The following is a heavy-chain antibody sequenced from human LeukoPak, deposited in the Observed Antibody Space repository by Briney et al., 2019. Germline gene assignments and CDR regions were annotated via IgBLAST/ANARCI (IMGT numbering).Heavy chain of an antibody. CDR1: GFTFSSYA. Sequence: GGSLRLSCAASGFTFSSYAMSWVRQAPGKGLEWVSNIAGSGGSTNYADSVKGRFTISRDNSKNTVYLQMNSLRAEDTAVYYCAKRDISATKEFDCWGQGTLVTVSS. D-gene: IGHD1-7*01. V-gene: IGHV3-23*01. CDR3: AKRDISATKEFDC. J-gene: IGHJ4*02. CDR2: IAGSGGST.